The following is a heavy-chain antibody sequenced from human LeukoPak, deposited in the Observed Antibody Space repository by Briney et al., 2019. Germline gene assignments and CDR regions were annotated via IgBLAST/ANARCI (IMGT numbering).Heavy chain of an antibody. CDR3: AREQFSHTSNFFDN. D-gene: IGHD5-24*01. CDR1: GFMFDDYA. J-gene: IGHJ4*02. Sequence: PGGSLRLSCAASGFMFDDYATHWVRQVPGRGLEWVSLISGDAVSSFYADSVRGRFTISRDNNNNSLSLQMHSLTSEDTAFYYCAREQFSHTSNFFDNWGQGILVTVSS. V-gene: IGHV3-43*02. CDR2: ISGDAVSS.